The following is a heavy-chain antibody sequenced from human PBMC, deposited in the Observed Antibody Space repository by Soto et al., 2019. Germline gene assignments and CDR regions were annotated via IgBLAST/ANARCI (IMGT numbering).Heavy chain of an antibody. Sequence: QVQLVQSGAEVKKPGASVKVSCKASGYTFTSYGISWVRQAPGQGLEWMGWISGYNGNTKYAQKLQGRVTMTTDTATITAYMELRSLISDDTAVYYCARDLGGQIVDYWGQGTLVTVSS. CDR1: GYTFTSYG. CDR2: ISGYNGNT. J-gene: IGHJ4*02. V-gene: IGHV1-18*01. D-gene: IGHD1-26*01. CDR3: ARDLGGQIVDY.